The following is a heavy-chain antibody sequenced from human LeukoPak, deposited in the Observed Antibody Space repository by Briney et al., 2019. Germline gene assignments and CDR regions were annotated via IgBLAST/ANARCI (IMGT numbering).Heavy chain of an antibody. Sequence: ASVKVSCKASGYTFTSYGISWVRQAPGQGLEWVGWISAYNGNTNYAQKLQGRVTMTTDTSTSTAYMELRSLRSDDTAVYYCAREDMSPWELWDWGQGTLVTVSS. CDR1: GYTFTSYG. CDR2: ISAYNGNT. V-gene: IGHV1-18*01. CDR3: AREDMSPWELWD. J-gene: IGHJ4*02. D-gene: IGHD1-26*01.